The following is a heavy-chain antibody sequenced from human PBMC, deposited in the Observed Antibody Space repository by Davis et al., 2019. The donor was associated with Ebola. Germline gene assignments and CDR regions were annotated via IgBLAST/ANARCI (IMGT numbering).Heavy chain of an antibody. V-gene: IGHV5-51*01. Sequence: GESLKISCKASGYSFITHWIGWVRQMRGKGLEWMTHLHPGTSDIRYSPSFQGHVTISVDNSISTAYLQWSSLKASDTAMYYCTSQGHRGSYLIHDYWGQGTQVIVSS. CDR1: GYSFITHW. J-gene: IGHJ4*02. CDR3: TSQGHRGSYLIHDY. D-gene: IGHD5-18*01. CDR2: LHPGTSDI.